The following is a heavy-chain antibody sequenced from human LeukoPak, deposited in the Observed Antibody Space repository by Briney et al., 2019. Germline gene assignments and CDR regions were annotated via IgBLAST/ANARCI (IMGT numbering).Heavy chain of an antibody. D-gene: IGHD2-2*01. CDR2: INPNSGGT. CDR1: GYTFTGYY. CDR3: ARAESVPAAGNWFDP. J-gene: IGHJ5*02. Sequence: ASVKVSCKASGYTFTGYYMHWVRQAPGQGLEWMGRINPNSGGTNYAQKFQGRVTMTRDTSISTAYMELSRLRSDDTAVYYCARAESVPAAGNWFDPWGQGTLVTVSS. V-gene: IGHV1-2*06.